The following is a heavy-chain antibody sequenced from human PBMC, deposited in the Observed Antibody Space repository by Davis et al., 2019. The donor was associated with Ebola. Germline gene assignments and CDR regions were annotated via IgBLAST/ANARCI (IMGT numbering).Heavy chain of an antibody. CDR1: GFTFSNYG. CDR3: AKVQRGD. CDR2: ISYDGSNK. Sequence: GESLKISCAASGFTFSNYGMHWVRQAPGKGLEWVAVISYDGSNKYYADSVKGRFTISRDNSKNTLYLQMNSLRAEDTAVYYCAKVQRGDWGQGTLVTVSS. V-gene: IGHV3-30*18. D-gene: IGHD3-10*01. J-gene: IGHJ4*02.